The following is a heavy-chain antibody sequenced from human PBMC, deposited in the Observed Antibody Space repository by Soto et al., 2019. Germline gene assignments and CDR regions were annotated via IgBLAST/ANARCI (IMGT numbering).Heavy chain of an antibody. Sequence: GGSLRLSCAASGFTFSSYAMHWVRQAPGKGLEWISVISGSGGATYFADSVKGRFTISRDNSKNTLYLQMNSLRAEDTAVYYCAKATLRVVHPLVFDHWGQGSLVTVSS. CDR1: GFTFSSYA. CDR2: ISGSGGAT. D-gene: IGHD3-3*01. CDR3: AKATLRVVHPLVFDH. J-gene: IGHJ4*02. V-gene: IGHV3-23*01.